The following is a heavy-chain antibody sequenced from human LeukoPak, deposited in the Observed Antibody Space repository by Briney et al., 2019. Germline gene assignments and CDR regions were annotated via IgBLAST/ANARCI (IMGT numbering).Heavy chain of an antibody. CDR1: GFTFSSYW. V-gene: IGHV3-21*01. J-gene: IGHJ4*02. D-gene: IGHD5-24*01. CDR2: ISSSSSYI. Sequence: GGSLRLSCAASGFTFSSYWMSWVRQAPGKGLEWVSSISSSSSYIYYADSVKGRFTISRDNAKNSLYLQMNSLRAEDTAVYYCARAGMATILAFDYWGQGTLVTVSS. CDR3: ARAGMATILAFDY.